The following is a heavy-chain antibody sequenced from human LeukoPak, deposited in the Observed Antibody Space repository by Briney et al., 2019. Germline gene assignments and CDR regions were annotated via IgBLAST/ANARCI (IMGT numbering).Heavy chain of an antibody. Sequence: GRSLRLSCAASGFTFSSYGMHWDRQAPGKGLEWVAVIWYDGSNKYYADSVKGRFTISRDNSKNTLYLQMNSLRAEDTAVYYCARDGPDIVVVVAAMNYFDYWGQGTLVTVSS. D-gene: IGHD2-15*01. CDR2: IWYDGSNK. V-gene: IGHV3-33*01. CDR1: GFTFSSYG. CDR3: ARDGPDIVVVVAAMNYFDY. J-gene: IGHJ4*02.